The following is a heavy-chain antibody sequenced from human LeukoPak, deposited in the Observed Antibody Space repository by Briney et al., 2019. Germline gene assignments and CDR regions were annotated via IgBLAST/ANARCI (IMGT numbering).Heavy chain of an antibody. CDR3: ATSIAARPGTRYYYYYYMDV. Sequence: SETLSLTCTVSGGSISSYYWSWIRQPPGKGLEWTGYIYYSGSTNYNPSLKSRVTISVDTSKNQFSLKLSSVTAADTAVYYCATSIAARPGTRYYYYYYMDVWGKGTTVTVSS. V-gene: IGHV4-59*01. J-gene: IGHJ6*03. CDR2: IYYSGST. CDR1: GGSISSYY. D-gene: IGHD6-6*01.